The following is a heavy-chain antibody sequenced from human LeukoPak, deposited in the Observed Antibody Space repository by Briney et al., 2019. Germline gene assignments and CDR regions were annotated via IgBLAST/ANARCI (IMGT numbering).Heavy chain of an antibody. J-gene: IGHJ4*02. CDR1: GGSISSYY. Sequence: PSETLSLTCTVSGGSISSYYWSWIRQPPGKGLEWIGYIYYSGSTNYNPSLKSRVTISVDTSKNQFSLKLSSVTAADTAVYYCARNTVTGPAVFDYGGQGTLVTVSS. D-gene: IGHD4-17*01. CDR3: ARNTVTGPAVFDY. CDR2: IYYSGST. V-gene: IGHV4-59*01.